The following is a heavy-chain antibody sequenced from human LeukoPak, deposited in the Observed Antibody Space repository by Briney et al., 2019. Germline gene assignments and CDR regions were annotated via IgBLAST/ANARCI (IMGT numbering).Heavy chain of an antibody. J-gene: IGHJ4*02. Sequence: NPSETLSLTCTVSGGSISSYYWSWIRQPPGKGLEWIGYIYYSGSTNYNPSLKSRVTISVDTSKNQFSLKLSSVTAADTAVYYCARLPCSGGSCYLDYWGQGTLVTVSS. CDR2: IYYSGST. V-gene: IGHV4-59*01. CDR1: GGSISSYY. CDR3: ARLPCSGGSCYLDY. D-gene: IGHD2-15*01.